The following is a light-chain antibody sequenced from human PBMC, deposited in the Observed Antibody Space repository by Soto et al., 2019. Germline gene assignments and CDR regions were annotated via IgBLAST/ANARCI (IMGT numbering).Light chain of an antibody. Sequence: EIVLTQSPGTLSLSPGERATLSCRASQSVSSSYLAWYQQKPGQAPRLLIYGASSTAPGIPDRFSGSGSGTGFTLTISRLEPEDFAVYYCQQYGSSPVTFGQGTKVEIK. CDR2: GAS. J-gene: IGKJ1*01. CDR1: QSVSSSY. CDR3: QQYGSSPVT. V-gene: IGKV3-20*01.